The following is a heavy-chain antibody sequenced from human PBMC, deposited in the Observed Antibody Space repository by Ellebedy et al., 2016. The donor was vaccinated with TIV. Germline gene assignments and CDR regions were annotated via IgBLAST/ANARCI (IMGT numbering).Heavy chain of an antibody. J-gene: IGHJ6*02. V-gene: IGHV6-1*01. CDR2: TYYRSKWNN. CDR1: GDSVSTDIG. CDR3: ARGWFGSGMGV. D-gene: IGHD3-10*01. Sequence: SETLSLTCVISGDSVSTDIGWDWIRQSPSRGLEWLGRTYYRSKWNNDYAVSLKSRITINPDTSKNLFSLQLNSVTPEDTAVYYCARGWFGSGMGVWGQGTTVTVSS.